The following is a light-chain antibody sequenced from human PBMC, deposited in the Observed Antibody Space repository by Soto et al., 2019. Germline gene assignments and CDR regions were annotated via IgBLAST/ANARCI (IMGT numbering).Light chain of an antibody. V-gene: IGLV2-14*01. CDR2: DVG. CDR1: SSDVGGYNY. CDR3: SSYTSSSTLV. J-gene: IGLJ3*02. Sequence: QSVLTQPASVSGSPGQSITISCTGTSSDVGGYNYVSWYQQHPDKAPKLMIYDVGNRPSGVSNRFSGSKSGNTASLTISGLQAEDEADYYCSSYTSSSTLVFGGGTQLTVL.